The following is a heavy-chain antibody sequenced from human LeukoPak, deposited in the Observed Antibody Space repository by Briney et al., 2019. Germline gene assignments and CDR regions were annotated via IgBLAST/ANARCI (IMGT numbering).Heavy chain of an antibody. CDR2: IYYSGST. CDR3: ARCGGDCYYSPAFDI. J-gene: IGHJ3*02. Sequence: PSETLSLTCTVSGGSLSSYYWSWIRQPPGKGLEWIGYIYYSGSTNYNPSLTSRVTISVDTSKNQFSLKLSSVTAADTAVYYCARCGGDCYYSPAFDIWGQGTMVTVSS. D-gene: IGHD2-21*02. V-gene: IGHV4-59*01. CDR1: GGSLSSYY.